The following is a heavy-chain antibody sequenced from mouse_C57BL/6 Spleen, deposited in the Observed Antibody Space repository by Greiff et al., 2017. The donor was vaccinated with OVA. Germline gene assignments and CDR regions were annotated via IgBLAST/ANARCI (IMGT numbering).Heavy chain of an antibody. CDR1: GYTFTSYW. Sequence: QVQLQQPGAELVRPGSSVKLSCKASGYTFTSYWMHWVKQRPIQGLEWIGNIDPSDSETHYNQKFKDKATLTVDKSSSTAYMQLSSLTSEDSAVYYCARRADSRYFDVWGTGTTVTVSS. J-gene: IGHJ1*03. D-gene: IGHD3-3*01. CDR2: IDPSDSET. V-gene: IGHV1-52*01. CDR3: ARRADSRYFDV.